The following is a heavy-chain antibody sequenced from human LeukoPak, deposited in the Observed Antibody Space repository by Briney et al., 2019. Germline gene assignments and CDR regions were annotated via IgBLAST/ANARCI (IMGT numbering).Heavy chain of an antibody. Sequence: PGGSLRLSCAASGFTFDDYAMHWVRQAPGKGLEWVSGISWNSGSIGYADSVKGRFTISRDNAKNSLYLQMNSLRAEDTALYYCAKVGGSSYYWGQGTLVTVSS. CDR3: AKVGGSSYY. J-gene: IGHJ4*02. CDR2: ISWNSGSI. V-gene: IGHV3-9*01. D-gene: IGHD1-26*01. CDR1: GFTFDDYA.